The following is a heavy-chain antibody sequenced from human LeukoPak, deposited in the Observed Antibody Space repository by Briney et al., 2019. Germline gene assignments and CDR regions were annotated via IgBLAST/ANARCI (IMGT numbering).Heavy chain of an antibody. Sequence: PGGSLRLSCAGSGFSVSHYYMSWVRQAPGKGLEWVSLIRDSGETFYADSVKGRFTISRDNSKYTMYLQMNRLRVEDTAVYFCARDRAVTQDWVEFDPWGQGTLVTVSS. V-gene: IGHV3-66*03. D-gene: IGHD4-17*01. CDR2: IRDSGET. J-gene: IGHJ5*02. CDR1: GFSVSHYY. CDR3: ARDRAVTQDWVEFDP.